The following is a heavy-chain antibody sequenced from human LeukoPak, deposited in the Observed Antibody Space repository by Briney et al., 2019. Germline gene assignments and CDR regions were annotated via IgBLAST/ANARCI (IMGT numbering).Heavy chain of an antibody. CDR1: GGSISSGSYY. J-gene: IGHJ1*01. CDR3: ARHGSRWLQFGYFQH. Sequence: PSETLSLTCTVSGGSISSGSYYWSWIRQPAGKGLEWIGRIYTSGSTNYNPSLKSRVTISVDTSKNQFSLTLSSVTAADTAVYYCARHGSRWLQFGYFQHWGQGTLVTVSS. CDR2: IYTSGST. V-gene: IGHV4-61*02. D-gene: IGHD5-24*01.